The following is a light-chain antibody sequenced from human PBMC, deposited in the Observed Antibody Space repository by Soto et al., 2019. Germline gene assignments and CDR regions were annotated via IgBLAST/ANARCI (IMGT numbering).Light chain of an antibody. Sequence: ETVMTQSPSTLSVPPEERATLSCRASQSVSSDLAWYQQKPGQAPRLLIYGASSRATGIPVRFSGSGSGTEFTLTISSLQSEDFAVYYCQQYNNWPLTFGQGTRLEIK. V-gene: IGKV3-15*01. CDR3: QQYNNWPLT. CDR1: QSVSSD. CDR2: GAS. J-gene: IGKJ5*01.